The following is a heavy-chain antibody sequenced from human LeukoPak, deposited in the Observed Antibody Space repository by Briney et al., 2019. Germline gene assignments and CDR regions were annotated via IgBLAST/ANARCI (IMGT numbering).Heavy chain of an antibody. CDR3: ARVASPSLAPVDY. V-gene: IGHV3-21*04. CDR2: ISSSSSYI. J-gene: IGHJ4*02. Sequence: GGSLRLSCAASGFTFSSYRMNWVRQAPGKGLEWVSSISSSSSYIYYADSVKGRFTISRDNAKNSLYLQMNSLRAEDTAVYYCARVASPSLAPVDYWGQGTLVTVSS. D-gene: IGHD6-6*01. CDR1: GFTFSSYR.